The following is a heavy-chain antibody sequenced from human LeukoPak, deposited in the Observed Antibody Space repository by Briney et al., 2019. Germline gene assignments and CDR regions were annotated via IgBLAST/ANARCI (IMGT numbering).Heavy chain of an antibody. J-gene: IGHJ6*03. Sequence: GRSLRLSCAASGFTFSSYGMHWVRQAPGKGLEWVSFISSSSSYIYYADSMKGRFTISRDNAKNSLYLQMNSLRAEDTAVYYCARAPAMILRPNYMDVWGKGTTVTVSS. D-gene: IGHD3-3*01. V-gene: IGHV3-21*06. CDR2: ISSSSSYI. CDR3: ARAPAMILRPNYMDV. CDR1: GFTFSSYG.